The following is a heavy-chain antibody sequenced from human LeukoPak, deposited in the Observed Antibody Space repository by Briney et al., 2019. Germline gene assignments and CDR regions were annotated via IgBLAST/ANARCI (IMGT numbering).Heavy chain of an antibody. J-gene: IGHJ6*03. CDR2: INHSGST. CDR1: GVSFSGYY. V-gene: IGHV4-34*01. D-gene: IGHD2-2*01. CDR3: ARGAGMSPAATAYYYYMDV. Sequence: SETLSLTCAVYGVSFSGYYWSWIRQPPGKGLEWIGEINHSGSTNYNPSLKSRVTISVDTSKNRFSLKLSSVTAADTAMYYCARGAGMSPAATAYYYYMDVWGKGTTVTVSS.